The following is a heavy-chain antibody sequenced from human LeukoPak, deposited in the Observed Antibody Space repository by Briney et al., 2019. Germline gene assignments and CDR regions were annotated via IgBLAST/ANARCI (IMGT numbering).Heavy chain of an antibody. CDR1: GFTFSSYS. J-gene: IGHJ4*02. V-gene: IGHV3-21*01. CDR2: MSSGSRYI. D-gene: IGHD3-22*01. CDR3: TTLGYHLDS. Sequence: PGGSLRLSCAASGFTFSSYSMTWVRQAPGKGLEWVSSMSSGSRYIYYADSVRGRFTISRDNAKNSLYLLMNSLRAEDTALYYCTTLGYHLDSWGQGTLVTVSS.